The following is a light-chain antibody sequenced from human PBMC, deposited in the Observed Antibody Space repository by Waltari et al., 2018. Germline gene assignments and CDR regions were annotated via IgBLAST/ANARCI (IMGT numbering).Light chain of an antibody. J-gene: IGLJ2*01. V-gene: IGLV3-19*01. CDR1: SLSSYY. CDR3: SSRDNSYNHLVV. CDR2: GRN. Sequence: SSELTQDPAVSVALGQTVRITCLGDSLSSYYGTWYQQKPGQAPLRVFYGRNNRPSGIPDRFSGSNSGSTASLTITGALAEDEADYYCSSRDNSYNHLVVFGGGTKLTVL.